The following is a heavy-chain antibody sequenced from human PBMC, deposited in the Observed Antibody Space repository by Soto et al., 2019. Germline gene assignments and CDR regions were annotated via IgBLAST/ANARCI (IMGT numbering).Heavy chain of an antibody. V-gene: IGHV5-51*01. D-gene: IGHD2-15*01. CDR3: ARQEDVTGTVDYSYGY. J-gene: IGHJ4*02. CDR1: GYDFNTNW. Sequence: PGESLKISCRGSGYDFNTNWFGWVRQLPGRGLEWTGIIYPGDSDTRYSPSFRGQVTISADKSITTAYLQWSSLKASDTAMYYCARQEDVTGTVDYSYGYWGQGTLVTVSP. CDR2: IYPGDSDT.